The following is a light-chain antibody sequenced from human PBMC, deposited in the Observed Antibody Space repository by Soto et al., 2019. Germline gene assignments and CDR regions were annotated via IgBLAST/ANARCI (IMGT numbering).Light chain of an antibody. J-gene: IGLJ1*01. CDR2: RDN. V-gene: IGLV1-44*01. CDR1: SSNIGSHT. CDR3: AAWDDNLPGYV. Sequence: HSVIIQAPSASGTPGQRVTISCSGTSSNIGSHTVNWYQQLPGTAPKLLICRDNQRPSGVPDRFSGSKSGTSASLAISGLQSEDEADYYCAAWDDNLPGYVFGTGTKVTVL.